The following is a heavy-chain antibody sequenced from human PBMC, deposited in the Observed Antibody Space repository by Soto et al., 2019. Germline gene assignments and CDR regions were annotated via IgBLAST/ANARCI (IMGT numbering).Heavy chain of an antibody. D-gene: IGHD5-18*01. V-gene: IGHV4-59*01. CDR2: FFYGGRT. Sequence: PSETLSLTCTVSGGSISSYYWSWIRQPPGKGLDLFGFFFYGGRTINIPPLKIRFTISLDTSKNLFSLKLSFVTVGDTAVYYWGSQRGNSYRFFDYWGQGTLVT. CDR3: GSQRGNSYRFFDY. J-gene: IGHJ4*02. CDR1: GGSISSYY.